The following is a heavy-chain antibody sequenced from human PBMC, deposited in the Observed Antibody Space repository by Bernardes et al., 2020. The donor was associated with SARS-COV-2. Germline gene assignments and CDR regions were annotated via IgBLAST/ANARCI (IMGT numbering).Heavy chain of an antibody. CDR2: IYTPGST. V-gene: IGHV4-61*02. CDR1: GGSIRGGIYY. CDR3: ARFKENRFDH. J-gene: IGHJ5*02. Sequence: SETLSLTCTVSGGSIRGGIYYWSWIRQPAGKGLEWIGRIYTPGSTNYNPSLKSRVAISEDTSENQFSLTLISVTAADTAVYYCARFKENRFDHWGQGTLVTVSS.